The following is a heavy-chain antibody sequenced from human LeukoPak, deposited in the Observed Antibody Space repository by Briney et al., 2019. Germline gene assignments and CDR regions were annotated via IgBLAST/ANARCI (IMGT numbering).Heavy chain of an antibody. D-gene: IGHD2-2*01. Sequence: ASVKVSCKASGYTFTSYYMHWVRQAPGQGLEWMGIINPSCGSTSYAQKFQGRVTMTRDTSTSTVYMELSSLRSEDTAVYYCARELIILGYCSSTSCYENDALDIWGQGTMVTVSS. J-gene: IGHJ3*02. CDR3: ARELIILGYCSSTSCYENDALDI. CDR2: INPSCGST. CDR1: GYTFTSYY. V-gene: IGHV1-46*01.